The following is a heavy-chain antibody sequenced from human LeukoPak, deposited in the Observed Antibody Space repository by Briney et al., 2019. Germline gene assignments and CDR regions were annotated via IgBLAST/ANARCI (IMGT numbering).Heavy chain of an antibody. V-gene: IGHV1-69*06. CDR1: GGTFSSYA. D-gene: IGHD6-13*01. CDR3: ARDEGSAAAGTWGFDP. CDR2: IIPMFGTA. Sequence: ASVKVSCKTSGGTFSSYAITWVRQAPGQGLEWMGGIIPMFGTANYAQKFQGRVTITADKSTSTAYMELSSLRSEDTAVYYCARDEGSAAAGTWGFDPWGQGTLVTVSS. J-gene: IGHJ5*02.